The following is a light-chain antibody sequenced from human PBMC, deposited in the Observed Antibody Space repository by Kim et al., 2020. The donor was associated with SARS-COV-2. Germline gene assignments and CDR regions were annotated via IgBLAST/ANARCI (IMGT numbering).Light chain of an antibody. CDR2: SND. V-gene: IGLV1-44*01. CDR1: RSNIGSKL. CDR3: AAWDDSLNGSV. Sequence: GRRVTISCSGRRSNIGSKLVNWYPHLPGTAPKLLIYSNDYRPSGVPDRFSGSKSGTSASLDISGLQSEDEADYYCAAWDDSLNGSVFGGGTQLTVL. J-gene: IGLJ3*02.